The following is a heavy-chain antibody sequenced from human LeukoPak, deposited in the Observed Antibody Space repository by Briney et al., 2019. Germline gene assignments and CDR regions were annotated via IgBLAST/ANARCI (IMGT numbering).Heavy chain of an antibody. CDR1: GFTFSNYD. V-gene: IGHV3-30*02. J-gene: IGHJ3*02. CDR3: VKDWGVLPDYSADGFDI. Sequence: PGGSLRLSCAASGFTFSNYDMHWVRQAPGKGLEWVAFIRYDGSNKYYADSVKGRFTISRDNSKNTLYLEMNILRVEDTAVYYCVKDWGVLPDYSADGFDIWGPGTVVTVSS. CDR2: IRYDGSNK. D-gene: IGHD4-11*01.